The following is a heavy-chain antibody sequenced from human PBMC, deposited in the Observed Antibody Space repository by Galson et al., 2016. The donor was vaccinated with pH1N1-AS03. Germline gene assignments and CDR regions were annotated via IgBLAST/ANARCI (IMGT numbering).Heavy chain of an antibody. CDR1: GDSISSSTYY. D-gene: IGHD3-22*01. Sequence: SETLSLTCTVSGDSISSSTYYWGWIRQPPGKGLEWIGSIYSSGSTYYNPSLKSRVTTSVDTSKNQFSLKLSSVTAADTAVYYCARRHAYDSSGYYYVGYFDYWGQGTLVTVSS. V-gene: IGHV4-39*07. CDR2: IYSSGST. J-gene: IGHJ4*02. CDR3: ARRHAYDSSGYYYVGYFDY.